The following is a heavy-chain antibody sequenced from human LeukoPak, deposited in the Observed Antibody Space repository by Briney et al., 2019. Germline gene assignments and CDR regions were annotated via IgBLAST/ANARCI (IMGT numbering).Heavy chain of an antibody. CDR1: GFTFSRYA. J-gene: IGHJ6*02. V-gene: IGHV3-30-3*01. CDR2: ISSDGSNK. D-gene: IGHD4-23*01. CDR3: ARSRYVASSNSFHYGMDV. Sequence: PGGSLRLSCGVSGFTFSRYATHWVRQAPGKGLEWVAVISSDGSNKYYADSVKGRFTISRDNSKDTLYLQMNSLRAEDTAMYYCARSRYVASSNSFHYGMDVWGQGTTVTVSS.